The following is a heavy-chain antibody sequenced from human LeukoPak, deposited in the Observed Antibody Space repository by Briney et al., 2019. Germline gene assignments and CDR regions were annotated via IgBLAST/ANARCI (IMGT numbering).Heavy chain of an antibody. CDR1: GFTLDDYA. CDR3: AKAEMGRYYYDSSGYSGLAIDY. CDR2: ISGDGGAT. J-gene: IGHJ4*02. D-gene: IGHD3-22*01. V-gene: IGHV3-43*02. Sequence: GGSLRLSCAASGFTLDDYAMHWVRQAPGKGLEWVSLISGDGGATKYADSVKGRFTGSRDNSKNSLYLQMNSLRTEDTAFYYCAKAEMGRYYYDSSGYSGLAIDYWGQGTLVTVSS.